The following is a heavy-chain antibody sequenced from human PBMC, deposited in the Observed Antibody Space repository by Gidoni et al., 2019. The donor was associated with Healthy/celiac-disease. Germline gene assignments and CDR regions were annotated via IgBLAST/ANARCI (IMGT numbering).Heavy chain of an antibody. CDR1: GGSFSGYY. J-gene: IGHJ4*02. V-gene: IGHV4-34*01. D-gene: IGHD3-22*01. CDR3: ARWAPYDSSGYYLDY. Sequence: QVQLQQWGAGLLKPSETLSLTCAVYGGSFSGYYWSWIRQPPGKGLEWIGEINHSGSTNYNPSLKSRVTISVDTSKNQFSLKLSSVTAADTAVYYCARWAPYDSSGYYLDYWGQGTLVTVSS. CDR2: INHSGST.